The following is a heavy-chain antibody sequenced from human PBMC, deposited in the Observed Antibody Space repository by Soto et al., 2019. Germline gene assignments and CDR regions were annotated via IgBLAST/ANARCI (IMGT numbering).Heavy chain of an antibody. CDR3: AKYDRPGVAAAADY. Sequence: VQLLESGGGLVQPGGSLRLSCAASGFTFSSYAMSWVRQAPGKGLEWVSTISGSGASTYFADSVKGRFTISRDNSKNTLYLQMNSLRAEDTAVYYCAKYDRPGVAAAADYWGQGTLVTVSS. J-gene: IGHJ4*02. CDR2: ISGSGAST. CDR1: GFTFSSYA. V-gene: IGHV3-23*01. D-gene: IGHD6-13*01.